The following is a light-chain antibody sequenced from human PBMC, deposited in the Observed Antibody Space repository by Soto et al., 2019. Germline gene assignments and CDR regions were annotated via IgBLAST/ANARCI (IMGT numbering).Light chain of an antibody. CDR2: DVI. V-gene: IGLV2-11*01. CDR3: CSYAGSYTPSYV. Sequence: ALTQPRSVSGSPGQSVTISCTGTSSDVGGYYYVSWYQQHPGKAPKVMIYDVIKRPSGVPDRFSGSKSGNTASLTISGLQAEDEADYYCCSYAGSYTPSYVFGTGTKVT. J-gene: IGLJ1*01. CDR1: SSDVGGYYY.